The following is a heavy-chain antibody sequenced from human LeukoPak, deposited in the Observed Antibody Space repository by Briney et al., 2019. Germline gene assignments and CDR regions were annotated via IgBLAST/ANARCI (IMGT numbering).Heavy chain of an antibody. CDR3: ARAKPDFDSSGYLNNWFDP. CDR2: IYYSGST. CDR1: GGSFSGYY. D-gene: IGHD3-22*01. J-gene: IGHJ5*02. Sequence: AETLSLTCAVYGGSFSGYYWSWIRQPPGKGLEWIGYIYYSGSTNYNPSLKSRVTISVDTSKNQFSLKLSSVTAADTAVYYCARAKPDFDSSGYLNNWFDPWGQGTLVTVSS. V-gene: IGHV4-59*01.